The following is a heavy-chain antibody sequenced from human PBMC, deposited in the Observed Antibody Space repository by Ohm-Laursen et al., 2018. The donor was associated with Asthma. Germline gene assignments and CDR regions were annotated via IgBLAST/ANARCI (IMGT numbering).Heavy chain of an antibody. CDR1: GFTFDDYA. D-gene: IGHD4-17*01. Sequence: SLRLSCAAAGFTFDDYAMHWVRQAPGKGLEWVSGISWNSGSIGYADSVKGRFTISRDNAKNSLYLQMNSLRAEDTALYYCARDSQAMVTTEGLYFGMDVWGQGTTVTVSS. V-gene: IGHV3-9*01. CDR3: ARDSQAMVTTEGLYFGMDV. CDR2: ISWNSGSI. J-gene: IGHJ6*02.